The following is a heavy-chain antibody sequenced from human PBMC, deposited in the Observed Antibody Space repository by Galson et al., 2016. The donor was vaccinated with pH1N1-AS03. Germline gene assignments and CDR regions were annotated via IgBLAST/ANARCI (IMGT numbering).Heavy chain of an antibody. V-gene: IGHV3-15*01. J-gene: IGHJ4*02. D-gene: IGHD3-22*01. CDR2: IKSKTDGGTT. CDR1: GFTFSNAW. Sequence: SLRLSCAASGFTFSNAWMSWVRQAPGKGLEWVGRIKSKTDGGTTDYAAPVKGRFTISRDDSKNTLYLQMNSLKTEATASYYCTTDTSSYYDSNGYPFDYWGQGTLVTVPS. CDR3: TTDTSSYYDSNGYPFDY.